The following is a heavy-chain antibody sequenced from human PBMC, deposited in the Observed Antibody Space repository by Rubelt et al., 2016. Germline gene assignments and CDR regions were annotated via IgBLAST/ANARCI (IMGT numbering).Heavy chain of an antibody. CDR2: IIPILGIA. J-gene: IGHJ4*02. CDR1: GYTFINYG. V-gene: IGHV1-69*09. CDR3: ARVSPPDY. Sequence: QVQLVQSGAEVKKPGASVKVSCKPSGYTFINYGISWVRQTPGQGLEWMGRIIPILGIANYAQKFQGRVTITADKSTSTAYMELSSLRSEDTAVYYCARVSPPDYWGQGTLVTVSS.